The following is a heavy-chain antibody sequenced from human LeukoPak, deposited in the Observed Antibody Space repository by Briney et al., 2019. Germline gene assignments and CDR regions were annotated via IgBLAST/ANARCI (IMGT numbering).Heavy chain of an antibody. D-gene: IGHD6-13*01. CDR3: ARESRRIAAAGPSYYMDV. J-gene: IGHJ6*03. V-gene: IGHV4-4*02. CDR2: TYDSGST. CDR1: GGSISSSNW. Sequence: PSETLSLTCAVSGGSISSSNWWSWVRQPPGKGLEWIGETYDSGSTKYNPSLKSRVTISVDKSKNQFSLKLSSVTAADTAVYYCARESRRIAAAGPSYYMDVWGRGITVTVSS.